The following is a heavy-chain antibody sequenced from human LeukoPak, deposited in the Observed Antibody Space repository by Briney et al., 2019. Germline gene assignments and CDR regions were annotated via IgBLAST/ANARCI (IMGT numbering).Heavy chain of an antibody. D-gene: IGHD3-10*01. CDR3: ARGGLVRGSINSMIAFDI. Sequence: SQTLSLTCVISGDSVSNKNAGWSWIRQSPSRGLEWLGRIFYRSKWNINYAASVTGRISINPDTSKNQFSLRLNSVNPEDTAVYYCARGGLVRGSINSMIAFDIWGQGTTVTVSS. V-gene: IGHV6-1*01. J-gene: IGHJ3*02. CDR2: IFYRSKWNI. CDR1: GDSVSNKNAG.